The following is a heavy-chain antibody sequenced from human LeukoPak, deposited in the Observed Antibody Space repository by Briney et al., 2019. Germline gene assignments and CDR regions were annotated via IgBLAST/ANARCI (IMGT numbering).Heavy chain of an antibody. CDR2: IDYGGST. CDR1: GGSISSYY. V-gene: IGHV4-59*01. CDR3: ARVRGYCSGGSCYGWFDP. D-gene: IGHD2-15*01. J-gene: IGHJ5*02. Sequence: MASETLSLTCTVAGGSISSYYWSWIRQPPGKGLEWIGYIDYGGSTNYTPSLESRVTISVDTSKNQSSLKLSSVTAADTAVYYCARVRGYCSGGSCYGWFDPWGQGTLVTVSS.